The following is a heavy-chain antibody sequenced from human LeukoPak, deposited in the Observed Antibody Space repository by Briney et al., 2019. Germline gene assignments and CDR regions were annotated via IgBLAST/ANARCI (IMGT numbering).Heavy chain of an antibody. J-gene: IGHJ6*03. CDR1: GGSISSYY. D-gene: IGHD1-26*01. Sequence: SETLSLTCTVSGGSISSYYWSWIRQPAGKGLEWIGRIYTSGSTNYNPSLKSRVTMSVDTSKNQFSLKLSSVTAADTAVYYCAGSRGGSFYYYYYMDVWGKGTTVTISS. CDR3: AGSRGGSFYYYYYMDV. CDR2: IYTSGST. V-gene: IGHV4-4*07.